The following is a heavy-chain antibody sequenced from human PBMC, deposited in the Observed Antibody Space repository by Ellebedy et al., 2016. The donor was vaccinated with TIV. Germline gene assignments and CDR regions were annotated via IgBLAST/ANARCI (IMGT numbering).Heavy chain of an antibody. CDR2: ISGSGGST. CDR1: GFTFSNYV. Sequence: GESLKIYCTASGFTFSNYVMNWVRQAPGKGLEWVSLISGSGGSTYYADSVRGRFTISRDNSKNTLFLQMTSLRAEDTAVFYCAKPSYSAEAYNDMAFDIWGQGTLVTVSS. D-gene: IGHD1-26*01. V-gene: IGHV3-23*01. J-gene: IGHJ3*02. CDR3: AKPSYSAEAYNDMAFDI.